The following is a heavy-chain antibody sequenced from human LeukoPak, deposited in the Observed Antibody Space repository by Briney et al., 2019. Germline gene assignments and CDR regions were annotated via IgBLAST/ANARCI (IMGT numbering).Heavy chain of an antibody. CDR3: ARDDWNYVFNY. D-gene: IGHD1-7*01. CDR2: IYYSGST. V-gene: IGHV4-59*01. CDR1: GGFISSYY. J-gene: IGHJ4*02. Sequence: SETLSLTCTVSGGFISSYYWSWIRQPPGKGLEWIGYIYYSGSTNYNPSLKSRVTISVDTSKNQFSLKLSSVTAADTAVYYCARDDWNYVFNYWGQGTLVTVSS.